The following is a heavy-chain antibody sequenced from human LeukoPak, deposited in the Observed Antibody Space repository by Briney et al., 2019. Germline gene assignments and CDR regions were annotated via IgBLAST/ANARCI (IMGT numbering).Heavy chain of an antibody. J-gene: IGHJ4*02. CDR2: INSNSGVT. V-gene: IGHV1-2*06. CDR3: ARDLSSTSNWELDY. D-gene: IGHD7-27*01. Sequence: ASVKVSRKASGYTFIHYFIHWVRQAPGQGLEWMGRINSNSGVTEYTQKFQGRVTMTRDTSITTVYMELSSLTSDDTAVYYCARDLSSTSNWELDYWGQGTLVTVSS. CDR1: GYTFIHYF.